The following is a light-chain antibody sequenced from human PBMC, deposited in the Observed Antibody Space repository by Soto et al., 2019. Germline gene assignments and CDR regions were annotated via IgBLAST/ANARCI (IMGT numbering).Light chain of an antibody. CDR2: KAS. CDR3: QQYNSYHET. J-gene: IGKJ1*01. V-gene: IGKV1-5*03. CDR1: QSISSW. Sequence: DIQMTQSPSTLSASVGDRVTITCRATQSISSWLAWYQQKPGKAPNLLIYKASSLESGVRSRFSGSGSGTKFSLTISSLQPDDFATYYCQQYNSYHETFGQGTK.